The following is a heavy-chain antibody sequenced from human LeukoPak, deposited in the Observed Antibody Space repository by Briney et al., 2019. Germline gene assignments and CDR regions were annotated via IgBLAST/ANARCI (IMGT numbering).Heavy chain of an antibody. CDR2: IYTSGIT. Sequence: SETLSLTCTVSGDSINSYYWSWIRQPAGKGLEWIGRIYTSGITNYNPSLKGRVTMSVDTSKNQFSLKLSSFTAADTAVYYCARANRYSSSWSPVGYMDVWGKGTTVTVSS. V-gene: IGHV4-4*07. J-gene: IGHJ6*03. D-gene: IGHD6-13*01. CDR3: ARANRYSSSWSPVGYMDV. CDR1: GDSINSYY.